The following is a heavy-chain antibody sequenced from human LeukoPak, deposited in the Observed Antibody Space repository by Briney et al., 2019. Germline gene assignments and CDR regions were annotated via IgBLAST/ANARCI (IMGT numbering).Heavy chain of an antibody. CDR1: GYTFTSYG. J-gene: IGHJ4*02. V-gene: IGHV1-18*01. CDR3: ARISYYYDSSGLLDY. CDR2: ISAYNGNT. Sequence: ASVKVSCTASGYTFTSYGISWVRQAPGQGLEWMGWISAYNGNTNYAQKLQGRVTMTTDTSTSTAYMELRSLRSDDTAVYYCARISYYYDSSGLLDYWGQGTLVTVSS. D-gene: IGHD3-22*01.